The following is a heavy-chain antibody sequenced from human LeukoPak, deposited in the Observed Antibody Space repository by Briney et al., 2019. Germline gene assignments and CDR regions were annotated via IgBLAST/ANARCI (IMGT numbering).Heavy chain of an antibody. CDR3: AREEPYYDFWSGYNP. CDR2: IIPIFGTA. Sequence: SVKVSCKASGGTFSSYAISWVRQAPGQGLEWMGGIIPIFGTANYAQKFQGRVTITADKSTSTAYMELSSLRSEDTAVYYCAREEPYYDFWSGYNPWGQGTLVTVSS. J-gene: IGHJ5*02. CDR1: GGTFSSYA. V-gene: IGHV1-69*06. D-gene: IGHD3-3*01.